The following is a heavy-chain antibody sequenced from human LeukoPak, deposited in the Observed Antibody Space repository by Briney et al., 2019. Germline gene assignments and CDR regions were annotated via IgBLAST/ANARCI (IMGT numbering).Heavy chain of an antibody. J-gene: IGHJ5*02. Sequence: SETLSLTCTVSGGSISSYYWSWIRQPAGKGLEWIGRIYTSGSTNYNPSLKSRVTMSVDTSKNQFSLKLSSVTAADTAVYYCARDSGGEALGSGYYSAQNWFDPCGQGTLVTVSS. CDR1: GGSISSYY. D-gene: IGHD3-3*01. CDR3: ARDSGGEALGSGYYSAQNWFDP. CDR2: IYTSGST. V-gene: IGHV4-4*07.